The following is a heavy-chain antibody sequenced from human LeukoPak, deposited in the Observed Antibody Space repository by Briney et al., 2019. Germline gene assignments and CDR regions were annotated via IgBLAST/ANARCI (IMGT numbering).Heavy chain of an antibody. CDR2: ISYDGSNK. J-gene: IGHJ4*02. V-gene: IGHV3-30*18. CDR3: AKDSYSSGWYGPFGY. Sequence: GGSLRLSCAASGFTFSSYGMHWVRQAPGKGLEWVAVISYDGSNKYYADSVKGRFTISRDNSKNTLYLQMNSLRAEDTAVYYCAKDSYSSGWYGPFGYWAREPWSPSPQ. D-gene: IGHD6-19*01. CDR1: GFTFSSYG.